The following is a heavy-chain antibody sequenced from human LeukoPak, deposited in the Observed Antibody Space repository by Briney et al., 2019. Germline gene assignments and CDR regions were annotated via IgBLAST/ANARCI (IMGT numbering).Heavy chain of an antibody. CDR2: IYPGDSDT. J-gene: IGHJ4*02. CDR1: GYSFTNYW. Sequence: GESLKISCTASGYSFTNYWIGWVRQMPGKGLEWMGIIYPGDSDTRYSPSFQGHVTISADTSISTAYLQWSSLKASDSAMYYCARRYRVNSWYYFDYWGQGTLVTVSS. CDR3: ARRYRVNSWYYFDY. V-gene: IGHV5-51*01. D-gene: IGHD6-13*01.